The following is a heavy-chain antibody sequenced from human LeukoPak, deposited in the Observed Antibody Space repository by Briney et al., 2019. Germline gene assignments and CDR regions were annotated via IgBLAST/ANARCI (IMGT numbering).Heavy chain of an antibody. J-gene: IGHJ4*02. V-gene: IGHV4-39*01. CDR3: ARRFLEWSIIDY. CDR2: IYYSGST. CDR1: GGSISSSSYY. Sequence: PSETLSLTCTVSGGSISSSSYYWGWIRQPPGKGLEWIGSIYYSGSTYYNPSLKSRVTISVDTSKNQFSLKLSSVTAADTAVYYCARRFLEWSIIDYWGQGTLVTVSS. D-gene: IGHD3-3*01.